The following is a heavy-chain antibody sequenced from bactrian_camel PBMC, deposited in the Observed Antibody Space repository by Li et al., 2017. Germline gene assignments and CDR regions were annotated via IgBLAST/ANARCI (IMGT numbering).Heavy chain of an antibody. V-gene: IGHV3S55*01. D-gene: IGHD2*01. CDR1: GYTYGSGP. CDR3: TPGVY. J-gene: IGHJ4*01. CDR2: IGSDAVT. Sequence: QLVESGGGSVQAGGSLRLSCLTSGYTYGSGPMSWFRQAPGKEREGVATIGSDAVTSYADSVKGRFTISRDDATNTLILQLNSLKTEDTAKYYCTPGVYWGQGTQVTVS.